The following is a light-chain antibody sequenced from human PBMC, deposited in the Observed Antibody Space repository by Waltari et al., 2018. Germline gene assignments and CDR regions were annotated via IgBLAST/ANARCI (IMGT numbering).Light chain of an antibody. CDR3: QSADSSGTYVV. CDR2: KDT. Sequence: SSELTQPPSVSVSPGQTASITCSADALPKQYGYWYQQKQGQAPVLVIYKDTERPSVIPERVSGSSSGTTVTLTISGVQAEDEADYYCQSADSSGTYVVFGAGTKLTVL. J-gene: IGLJ2*01. CDR1: ALPKQY. V-gene: IGLV3-25*03.